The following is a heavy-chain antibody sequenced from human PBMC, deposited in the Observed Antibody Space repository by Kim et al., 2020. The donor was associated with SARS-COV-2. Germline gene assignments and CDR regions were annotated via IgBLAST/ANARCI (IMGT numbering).Heavy chain of an antibody. CDR1: GFTFSSYA. CDR2: ISYDGSNK. J-gene: IGHJ5*02. D-gene: IGHD6-13*01. Sequence: GGSLRLSCAASGFTFSSYAMHWVRQAPGKGLEWVAVISYDGSNKYYADSVKGRFTISRDNSKNTLYLQMNSLRAEDTAVYYCARDAGAREQQLPFDPWGQGTLVTVSS. CDR3: ARDAGAREQQLPFDP. V-gene: IGHV3-30*04.